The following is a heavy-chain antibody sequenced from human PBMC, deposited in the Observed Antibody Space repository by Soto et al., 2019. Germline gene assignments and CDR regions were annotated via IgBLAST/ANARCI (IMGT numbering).Heavy chain of an antibody. CDR1: GGSISSGGYC. Sequence: SETLSVTWAVSGGSISSGGYCWSRIRQPPGKGLEWIGYIYHSGSTYYNPSLKSRVTISVDTSKNQFSLKLSSVTAADTAVYYCARARGARYFDYWGQGTLVTVSS. J-gene: IGHJ4*02. D-gene: IGHD2-15*01. V-gene: IGHV4-30-2*05. CDR2: IYHSGST. CDR3: ARARGARYFDY.